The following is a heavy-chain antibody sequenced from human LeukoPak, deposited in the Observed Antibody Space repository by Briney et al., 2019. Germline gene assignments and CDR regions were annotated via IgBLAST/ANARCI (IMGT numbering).Heavy chain of an antibody. D-gene: IGHD6-13*01. Sequence: GGSLRLSCAASGFTFSSYAMHWVRQAPGKGLEWVAVISYDGSNKYYADSVKGRFTISRDNSKNTLYLQMNSLRAEDTAVYYCARDRRYSSSWYSGGWPPDYWGQGTLVTVSS. V-gene: IGHV3-30-3*01. CDR2: ISYDGSNK. CDR3: ARDRRYSSSWYSGGWPPDY. J-gene: IGHJ4*02. CDR1: GFTFSSYA.